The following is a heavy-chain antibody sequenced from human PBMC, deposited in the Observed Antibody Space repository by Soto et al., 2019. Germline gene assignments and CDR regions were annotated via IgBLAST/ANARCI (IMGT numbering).Heavy chain of an antibody. D-gene: IGHD6-13*01. V-gene: IGHV3-23*01. J-gene: IGHJ6*03. CDR2: LGGNGFTT. CDR1: GFTFGSYA. CDR3: AKAIRPSLYFFYYMDV. Sequence: EVQLLESGGGLVQPGGSLRLSCVVSGFTFGSYAMSWVRQAPEKGPEWVAILGGNGFTTYYADSVKGRFTISGDKSKSMLLLRMSSLRADDTGVDYCAKAIRPSLYFFYYMDVWGRGTSVTVSS.